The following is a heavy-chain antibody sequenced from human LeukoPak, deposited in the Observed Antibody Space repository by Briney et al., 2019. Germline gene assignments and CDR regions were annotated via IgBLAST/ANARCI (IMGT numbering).Heavy chain of an antibody. CDR1: GFTFSSYG. V-gene: IGHV3-30*18. D-gene: IGHD1-26*01. CDR3: AKDVDHGGSYVGY. J-gene: IGHJ4*02. CDR2: ISHDGSNK. Sequence: GGSLRLSCAASGFTFSSYGMHWVRQAPGKGLEWVAVISHDGSNKYYGDSVKGRFTISRDNSKNTLYLQMNSLRADDTAVYYFAKDVDHGGSYVGYWGQGTLVNVSS.